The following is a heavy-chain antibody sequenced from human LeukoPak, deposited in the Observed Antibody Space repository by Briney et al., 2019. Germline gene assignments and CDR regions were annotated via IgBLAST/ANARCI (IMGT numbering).Heavy chain of an antibody. V-gene: IGHV3-7*01. CDR2: IKQDGSEK. CDR1: GFTFSNYW. Sequence: GGSLRLSCAASGFTFSNYWLTWVRQAPGQGLEWVANIKQDGSEKHYVDSVKGRFTISRDNAKNSVYLQMNGLRADDTAVYYCARDRQIAYWGQGTLVTVSS. CDR3: ARDRQIAY. J-gene: IGHJ4*02.